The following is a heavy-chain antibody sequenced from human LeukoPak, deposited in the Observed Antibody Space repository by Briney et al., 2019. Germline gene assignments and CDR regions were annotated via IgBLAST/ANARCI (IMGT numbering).Heavy chain of an antibody. V-gene: IGHV4-38-2*02. Sequence: KPSETLSLTCTVSGYSISSGYYWGWIRQPPGKGLEWIGSIYHSGSTYYNPSLKSRVTISVDKSKNQFSLRLSSVTAADTAVYYCARASHDYGDYSHFDYWGQGTLVTVSS. J-gene: IGHJ4*02. CDR2: IYHSGST. CDR1: GYSISSGYY. CDR3: ARASHDYGDYSHFDY. D-gene: IGHD4-17*01.